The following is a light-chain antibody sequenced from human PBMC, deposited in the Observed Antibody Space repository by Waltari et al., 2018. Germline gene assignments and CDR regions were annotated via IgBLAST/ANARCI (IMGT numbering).Light chain of an antibody. CDR3: CSYAGSNTFVV. J-gene: IGLJ3*02. CDR2: EGN. V-gene: IGLV2-23*03. CDR1: SSDVGSYNL. Sequence: QSALTQPPSVSGSPGQSITISCTGTSSDVGSYNLGSWYQQHPGKAPKLMIYEGNKRPSGVSNRFSGSKSGNTASLTISGLQGEDEADYHCCSYAGSNTFVVFGGGTKLTVL.